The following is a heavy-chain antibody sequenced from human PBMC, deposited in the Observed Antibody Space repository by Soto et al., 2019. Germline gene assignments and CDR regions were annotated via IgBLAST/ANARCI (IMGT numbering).Heavy chain of an antibody. D-gene: IGHD2-2*01. J-gene: IGHJ5*02. CDR2: ISGSSNTI. Sequence: EVQLVESGGGLVQPGGSLRLSCAASGFTFSSYTMNWVRQAPGKGLEWVSYISGSSNTIYYADSVKGRFTISRDNAKNSLYLQMKSLRAEDTAVYYCAREVGGYCSTTSCYAFGWFDPWGQGDLVTVSS. CDR3: AREVGGYCSTTSCYAFGWFDP. V-gene: IGHV3-48*01. CDR1: GFTFSSYT.